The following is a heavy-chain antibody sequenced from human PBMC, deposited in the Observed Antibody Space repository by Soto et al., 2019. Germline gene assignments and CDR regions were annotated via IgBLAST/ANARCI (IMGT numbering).Heavy chain of an antibody. CDR3: ARVHVMVVAGSTFDY. J-gene: IGHJ4*01. CDR1: GYSINSGSY. D-gene: IGHD6-19*01. CDR2: IYHGGTT. V-gene: IGHV4-38-2*02. Sequence: SETLSLTCTVSGYSINSGSYWAWIRQPPGKGPEWIASIYHGGTTFYNPSLESRITISVDTSNNQFSLKLTSVTAADTAVYYCARVHVMVVAGSTFDYWGHGTLVTVSS.